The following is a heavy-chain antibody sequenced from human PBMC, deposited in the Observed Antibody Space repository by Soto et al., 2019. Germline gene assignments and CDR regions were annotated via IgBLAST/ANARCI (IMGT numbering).Heavy chain of an antibody. CDR2: IWTDGSNK. D-gene: IGHD3-3*01. CDR3: AKSEAWSGYGMDV. V-gene: IGHV3-33*06. J-gene: IGHJ6*02. Sequence: QVQLVESGGGVVQPGRSLRLSCAASGFPFGNYDMHWVRQAPGKGLEWVALIWTDGSNKYYGDSVKGRFVISRDNPKNTLYLQMNSLRAEDTAVYYCAKSEAWSGYGMDVWGQGTTVTVSS. CDR1: GFPFGNYD.